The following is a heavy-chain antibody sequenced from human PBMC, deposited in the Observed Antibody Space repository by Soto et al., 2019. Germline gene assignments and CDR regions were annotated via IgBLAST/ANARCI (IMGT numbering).Heavy chain of an antibody. CDR2: ISYDGSNN. CDR3: AKSGGSGSYYFDY. V-gene: IGHV3-30*18. D-gene: IGHD3-10*01. CDR1: GFTFSTYG. J-gene: IGHJ4*02. Sequence: GFLRLSCAASGFTFSTYGMHWVRQAPGKGLEWVALISYDGSNNYYADSVKGRFTISRDNSKNTLYLQMNSLRAEDTAVYYCAKSGGSGSYYFDYWGQGTLVTVSS.